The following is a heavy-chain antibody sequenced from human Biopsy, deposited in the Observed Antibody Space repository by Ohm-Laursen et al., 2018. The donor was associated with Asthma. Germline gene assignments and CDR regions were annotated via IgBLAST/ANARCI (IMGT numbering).Heavy chain of an antibody. CDR1: GGFISSSSYY. J-gene: IGHJ4*02. CDR3: VSPPGY. Sequence: SDILSLTCTVSGGFISSSSYYWGWIRRPPGKGLEFIGTIYYSGSTYYNPSLKSRVTLSVDASKNQFSLKLTSVTAADTAVYYCVSPPGYWGQGTRVTVSS. V-gene: IGHV4-39*01. CDR2: IYYSGST.